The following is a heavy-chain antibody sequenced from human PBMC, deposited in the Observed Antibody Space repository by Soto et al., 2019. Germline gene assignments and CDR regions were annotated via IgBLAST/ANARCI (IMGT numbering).Heavy chain of an antibody. Sequence: SETLSLTCTVSGGSISSYYWSWIRQPPGKGLEWIGYIYYSGSTNYNPSLKSRVTISVDTSKNQFSLKLGPVTAADTAVYYCAGGGYSYGVFDYWGQGTLVTVSS. V-gene: IGHV4-59*01. CDR1: GGSISSYY. CDR2: IYYSGST. CDR3: AGGGYSYGVFDY. D-gene: IGHD5-18*01. J-gene: IGHJ4*02.